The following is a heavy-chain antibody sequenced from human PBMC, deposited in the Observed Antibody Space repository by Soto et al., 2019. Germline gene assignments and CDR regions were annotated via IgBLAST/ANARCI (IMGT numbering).Heavy chain of an antibody. Sequence: SETLSLTCTVSGGSISSYYWSWIRQPPGKGLEWIGYIYYSGSTNYNPSLKSRVTISVDTSKNQFSLKLSSVTAADTAVYYCARGVQSSSSWPGDFDYWGQGTLVTVSS. V-gene: IGHV4-59*01. CDR1: GGSISSYY. D-gene: IGHD6-13*01. CDR3: ARGVQSSSSWPGDFDY. J-gene: IGHJ4*02. CDR2: IYYSGST.